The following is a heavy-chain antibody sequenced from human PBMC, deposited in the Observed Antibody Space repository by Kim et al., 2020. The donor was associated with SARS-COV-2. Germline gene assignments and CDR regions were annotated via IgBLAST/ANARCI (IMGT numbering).Heavy chain of an antibody. Sequence: GGSLRLSCAASGFTFSSYAMSWVRQAPGKGLEWVSVIYSGGSSTYYADSVKGRFTISRDNSKNTLYLQMNSLRAEDTAVYYCAKGSPPEGEYYYDSSGYYYYYGMDVWGQGTTVTVSS. V-gene: IGHV3-23*03. J-gene: IGHJ6*02. CDR1: GFTFSSYA. CDR2: IYSGGSST. CDR3: AKGSPPEGEYYYDSSGYYYYYGMDV. D-gene: IGHD3-22*01.